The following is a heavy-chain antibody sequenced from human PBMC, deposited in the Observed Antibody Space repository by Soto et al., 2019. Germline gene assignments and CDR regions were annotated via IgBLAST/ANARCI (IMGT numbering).Heavy chain of an antibody. Sequence: EVQLVESGGGLVKPGGSLRLSCAASGFTFSSYSMNWVRQAPGKGLEWVSSISSSSSYIYYADSVKGRFTISRDNAKNSLYLQMNILRAEDTRLSPCAIAVGNQVYYHMDVWGQGTTVTVSS. CDR3: AIAVGNQVYYHMDV. D-gene: IGHD1-1*01. CDR1: GFTFSSYS. V-gene: IGHV3-21*01. J-gene: IGHJ6*02. CDR2: ISSSSSYI.